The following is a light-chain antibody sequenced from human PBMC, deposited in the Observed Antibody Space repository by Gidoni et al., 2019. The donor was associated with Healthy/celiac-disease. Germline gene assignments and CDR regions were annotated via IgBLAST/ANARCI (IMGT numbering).Light chain of an antibody. CDR3: QQYYSTLPIT. J-gene: IGKJ5*01. V-gene: IGKV4-1*01. CDR1: QSVLYRSNNKNY. CDR2: WAS. Sequence: DIVMTQSPDSLAVSLGERATINCKSGQSVLYRSNNKNYLAWYQQKPGQPPKLLIYWASTRESGVPDRFSGSGSGTDFTLTISSLQAEDVAVYYCQQYYSTLPITFGQGTRLEIK.